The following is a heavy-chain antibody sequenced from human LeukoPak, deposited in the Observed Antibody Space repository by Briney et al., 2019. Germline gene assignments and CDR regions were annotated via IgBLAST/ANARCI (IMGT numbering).Heavy chain of an antibody. CDR3: ARGGKSQWDPFDY. Sequence: INPDSGYTSYAQKFQGRVTMTRDTYITTAYMELSRLTSDDTTVYFCARGGKSQWDPFDYWGQGTLVTVSS. CDR2: INPDSGYT. D-gene: IGHD1-26*01. V-gene: IGHV1-2*02. J-gene: IGHJ4*02.